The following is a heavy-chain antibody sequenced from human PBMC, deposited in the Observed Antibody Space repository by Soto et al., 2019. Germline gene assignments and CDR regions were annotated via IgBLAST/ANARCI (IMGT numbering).Heavy chain of an antibody. D-gene: IGHD6-19*01. J-gene: IGHJ5*02. CDR1: GFSLSTSGVA. CDR3: AHSAGYTSGWWTNWFDP. CDR2: IYWDDDK. Sequence: QITLKESGPPLVKPTQTLTLTCTFSGFSLSTSGVAVGWIRQPPGKALEWLAFIYWDDDKRYSPSLKSRLTITKDTSKNQVVLTMTNMDPVDTGTYYCAHSAGYTSGWWTNWFDPWGQGTLVTVSS. V-gene: IGHV2-5*02.